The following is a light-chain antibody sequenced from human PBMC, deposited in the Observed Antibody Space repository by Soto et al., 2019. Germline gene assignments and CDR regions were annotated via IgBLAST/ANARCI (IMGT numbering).Light chain of an antibody. V-gene: IGLV2-14*01. CDR1: STDIGSYNY. CDR3: NSYTTTRTYV. Sequence: HSALTQPASVSGSPGQSITISSTGTSTDIGSYNYGSWYQQHPGKAPKLMIYEVSNRPSGVSNRFSGSKSGNTASLTISGLQAEDEADYYCNSYTTTRTYVFGTGTKVTVL. CDR2: EVS. J-gene: IGLJ1*01.